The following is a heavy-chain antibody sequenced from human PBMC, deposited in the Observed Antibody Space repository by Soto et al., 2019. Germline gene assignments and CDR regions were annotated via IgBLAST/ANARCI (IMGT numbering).Heavy chain of an antibody. CDR3: ARGYTSGYPSNWFDP. D-gene: IGHD3-3*01. V-gene: IGHV3-30*19. J-gene: IGHJ5*02. CDR1: GFTFSDYG. CDR2: ISYAGSSK. Sequence: QVQLVESGGGVVQPGRSLRLSCTASGFTFSDYGMHWVRQAPGKGLEWVALISYAGSSKQYADSVRGRFTISRDNYENTVYLQMNSLRAEDTAIYYCARGYTSGYPSNWFDPWGQGTLVTVSS.